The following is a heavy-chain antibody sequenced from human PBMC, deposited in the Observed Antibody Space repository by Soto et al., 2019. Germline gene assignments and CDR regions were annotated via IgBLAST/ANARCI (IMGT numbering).Heavy chain of an antibody. CDR2: INAGNGNT. CDR3: ARDKGIQLVSDYYYYGMDG. V-gene: IGHV1-3*01. J-gene: IGHJ6*02. D-gene: IGHD5-18*01. CDR1: VYTYPSHD. Sequence: AVKVYCKDSVYTYPSHDMYWVRPAPRQRLEWMGWINAGNGNTKYSQKFQGRVTITRDTSASTAYMELSSLRSEDTAVYYCARDKGIQLVSDYYYYGMDGWGQGTT.